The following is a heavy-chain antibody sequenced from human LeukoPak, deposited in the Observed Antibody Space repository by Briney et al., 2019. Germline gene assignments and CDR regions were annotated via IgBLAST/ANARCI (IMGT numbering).Heavy chain of an antibody. CDR2: IYPGDSDT. CDR3: AILQAGVTATYYFDY. Sequence: GESLQISCKGSGYNFANYWIAWVRQLPGQGLEWMGIIYPGDSDTRYNPSFQGQVTISADKSISTAYLQWSSLKASDTAMYYCAILQAGVTATYYFDYWGQGTLVTVSS. D-gene: IGHD2-21*02. CDR1: GYNFANYW. J-gene: IGHJ4*02. V-gene: IGHV5-51*01.